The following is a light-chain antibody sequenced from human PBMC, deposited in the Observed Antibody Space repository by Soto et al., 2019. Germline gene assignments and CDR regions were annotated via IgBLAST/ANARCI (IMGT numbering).Light chain of an antibody. V-gene: IGLV2-14*01. CDR2: DVT. CDR3: GTWDGGLSTGRAV. Sequence: QSALTQPASVSGSPGQSITISCTGTSSDIGDYDYVSWYQHLPGKAPKLLIFDVTHRPSGVSDRFSGSKSGNTASLTISGVRPEDEADFYCGTWDGGLSTGRAVFGGGTQLTVL. CDR1: SSDIGDYDY. J-gene: IGLJ7*01.